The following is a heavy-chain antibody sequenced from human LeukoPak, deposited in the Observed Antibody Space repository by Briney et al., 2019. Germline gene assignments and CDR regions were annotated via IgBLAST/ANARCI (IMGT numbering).Heavy chain of an antibody. Sequence: GGSLRLSRVASGFTCSDFAMSWVRQAPGKGLEWVSGISTSGRKTYYADSVKGRFTISRDNSKNTLSLQMSGLRIEDTAVYYCAKSFRVERGLSIMVLLITSLDRWGRGTLVPVSS. CDR1: GFTCSDFA. CDR2: ISTSGRKT. D-gene: IGHD3-22*01. V-gene: IGHV3-23*01. CDR3: AKSFRVERGLSIMVLLITSLDR. J-gene: IGHJ5*02.